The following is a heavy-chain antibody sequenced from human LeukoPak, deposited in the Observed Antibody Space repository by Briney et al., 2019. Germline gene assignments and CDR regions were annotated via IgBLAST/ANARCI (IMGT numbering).Heavy chain of an antibody. J-gene: IGHJ5*02. CDR2: INPNSGGT. V-gene: IGHV1-2*02. CDR1: GYTFTSYG. CDR3: ARDRYDFWSGYYDGGWFDP. Sequence: GASVKVSCKASGYTFTSYGISWVRQAPGQGLEWMGWINPNSGGTNYAQKFQGRVTMTRDTSISTAYMELSRLRSDDTAVYYCARDRYDFWSGYYDGGWFDPWGQGTLVTVSS. D-gene: IGHD3-3*01.